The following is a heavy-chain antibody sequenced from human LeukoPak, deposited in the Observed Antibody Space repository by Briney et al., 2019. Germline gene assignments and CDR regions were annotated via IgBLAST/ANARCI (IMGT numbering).Heavy chain of an antibody. D-gene: IGHD3-10*02. V-gene: IGHV4-34*01. CDR2: INYSGST. CDR3: ARVYVTVLRRSWFDP. Sequence: SETLSLTCAIYGVSLSGYGWTWVRQPPGKGREWVGEINYSGSTNYNASLTRRVTISADTSQNQFSLRLNSVTAADTAVYYCARVYVTVLRRSWFDPWGQGTLLTVSS. CDR1: GVSLSGYG. J-gene: IGHJ5*02.